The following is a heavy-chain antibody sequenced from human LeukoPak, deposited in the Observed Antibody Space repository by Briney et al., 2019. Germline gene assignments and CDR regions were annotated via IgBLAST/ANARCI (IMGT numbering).Heavy chain of an antibody. CDR3: ARDREGVAVAGYYYYYYMDV. D-gene: IGHD6-19*01. Sequence: GSSVKVSCKASGGTFSSCAISWVRQAPGQGLEWMGRIIPIFGTANYAQKFQGRVTITTDESTSTAYMELSSLRSEDTAVYYCARDREGVAVAGYYYYYYMDVWGKGTTVTVSS. CDR2: IIPIFGTA. CDR1: GGTFSSCA. V-gene: IGHV1-69*05. J-gene: IGHJ6*03.